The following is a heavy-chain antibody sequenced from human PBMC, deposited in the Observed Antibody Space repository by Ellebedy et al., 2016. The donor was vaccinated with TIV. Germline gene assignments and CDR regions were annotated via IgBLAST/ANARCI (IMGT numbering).Heavy chain of an antibody. J-gene: IGHJ4*02. V-gene: IGHV1-2*06. CDR2: IGPNILDI. CDR3: ARDPSGHDETYFDY. Sequence: AASVKVSCKAPGNSFNDYFIHWARQDPGQGREWMGRIGPNILDIERAQKFQGRVTMTGDTSISTAYMELSSLKSDDTAVYYCARDPSGHDETYFDYWGQGTLVTVSS. CDR1: GNSFNDYF. D-gene: IGHD5-12*01.